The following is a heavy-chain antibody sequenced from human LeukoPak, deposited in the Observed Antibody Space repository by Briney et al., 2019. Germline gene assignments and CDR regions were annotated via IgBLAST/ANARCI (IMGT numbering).Heavy chain of an antibody. CDR1: GFTFSSYS. CDR2: ISSSSSYI. V-gene: IGHV3-21*04. J-gene: IGHJ3*02. Sequence: PGGSLRLSCAASGFTFSSYSMNWVRQAPGKGLEWASSISSSSSYIYYADSVKGRFTISRDNAKNSLYLQLNSLRAEDTAVYFCAKFRKPMALLDAFDMWGQGTMVTVSS. D-gene: IGHD1-14*01. CDR3: AKFRKPMALLDAFDM.